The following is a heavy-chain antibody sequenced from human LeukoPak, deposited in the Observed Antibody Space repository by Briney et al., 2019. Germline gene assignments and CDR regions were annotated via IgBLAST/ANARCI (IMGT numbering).Heavy chain of an antibody. CDR2: IYYSGST. CDR3: ARLRESVSGGIDY. D-gene: IGHD1-26*01. Sequence: PSETLSLTCTVSGGSISSYYWSWIRQPPGKGLEWIGYIYYSGSTNYNPSLKSRVTISVDTSKNQFSLKLSSVTAADTAVYYCARLRESVSGGIDYWGPGTLVTVSS. V-gene: IGHV4-59*08. J-gene: IGHJ4*02. CDR1: GGSISSYY.